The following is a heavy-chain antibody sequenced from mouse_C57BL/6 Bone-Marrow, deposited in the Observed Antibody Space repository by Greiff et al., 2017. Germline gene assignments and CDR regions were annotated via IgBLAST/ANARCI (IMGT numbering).Heavy chain of an antibody. CDR2: INPSNGGT. CDR1: GYTFTSYW. D-gene: IGHD1-1*01. V-gene: IGHV1-53*01. J-gene: IGHJ4*01. Sequence: QVQLQQPGTELVKPGASVKLSCKASGYTFTSYWMHWVKQRPGQGLEWIGNINPSNGGTNYNEKFKSKATLTVDKSSSTAYMQLSSLTSEDSAVYYCARWGYYYGFYYAMDYWGQGTSVTVSS. CDR3: ARWGYYYGFYYAMDY.